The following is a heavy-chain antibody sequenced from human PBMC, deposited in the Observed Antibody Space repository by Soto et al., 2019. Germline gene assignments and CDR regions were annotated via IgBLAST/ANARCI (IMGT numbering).Heavy chain of an antibody. Sequence: ASVKVSCKASGGTFSSYTISWVRQAPGQGLEWMGRIIPILGIANYAQKFQGRVTITADKSTSTAYMELSSLRSEDTAVYYCARDLAYDTSSYDAFDIWGQGTMVTVSS. D-gene: IGHD3-9*01. V-gene: IGHV1-69*04. CDR2: IIPILGIA. CDR1: GGTFSSYT. CDR3: ARDLAYDTSSYDAFDI. J-gene: IGHJ3*02.